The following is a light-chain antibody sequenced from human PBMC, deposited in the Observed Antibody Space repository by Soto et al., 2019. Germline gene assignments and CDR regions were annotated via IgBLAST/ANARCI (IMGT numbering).Light chain of an antibody. Sequence: EIVLTQSPGTLSLSPGERATLSCRASQSVGSRFLAWYQQKPGQAPRLLIYGASTRATDMSGTFSGRGSGTEFTLTISNVRPEDFAVYYCQQYRSWPRTFGQGTKVDIK. V-gene: IGKV3-20*01. J-gene: IGKJ1*01. CDR3: QQYRSWPRT. CDR2: GAS. CDR1: QSVGSRF.